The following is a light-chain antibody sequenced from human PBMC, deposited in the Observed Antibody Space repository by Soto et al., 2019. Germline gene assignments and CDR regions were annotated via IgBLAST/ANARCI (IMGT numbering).Light chain of an antibody. CDR2: EVS. J-gene: IGLJ1*01. Sequence: QSALTQPASVSGSPGQSITISCTGTSSDVGAYNYVSWYQQHPGKAPKLMIYEVSNRPSGVSYRFSGSKSGNTASLTISGLQAEDEADYYCSSYTSSSTSYVFGTGTKLTVL. CDR1: SSDVGAYNY. CDR3: SSYTSSSTSYV. V-gene: IGLV2-14*01.